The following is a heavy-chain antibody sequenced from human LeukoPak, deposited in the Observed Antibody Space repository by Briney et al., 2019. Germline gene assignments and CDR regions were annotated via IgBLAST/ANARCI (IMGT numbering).Heavy chain of an antibody. J-gene: IGHJ2*01. CDR1: GGSISSSNW. CDR2: IYHSGST. D-gene: IGHD3-16*01. Sequence: SGTLSLTCAVSGGSISSSNWWSWVRQPPGKGLEWIGEIYHSGSTNYNPSLKSRVTISVDKSKNQFSLNVSSVTAADTAVYYCARDAYAGGEYFDLWGRGTLVTVSS. V-gene: IGHV4-4*02. CDR3: ARDAYAGGEYFDL.